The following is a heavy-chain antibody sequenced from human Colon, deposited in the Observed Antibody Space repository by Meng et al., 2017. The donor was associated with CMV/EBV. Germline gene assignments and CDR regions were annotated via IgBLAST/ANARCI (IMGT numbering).Heavy chain of an antibody. J-gene: IGHJ6*02. CDR2: IYESGAT. CDR1: GGSINTGGHY. D-gene: IGHD3-22*01. V-gene: IGHV4-31*03. CDR3: AREVTMITAGMDV. Sequence: SETLSLTCTVSGGSINTGGHYWSWVRQHPGKGLEWIGYIYESGATYYNPSLKSRVTITMDTPKNTVSLNLKSVTAADTAVYYCAREVTMITAGMDVWGQGTTVTVSS.